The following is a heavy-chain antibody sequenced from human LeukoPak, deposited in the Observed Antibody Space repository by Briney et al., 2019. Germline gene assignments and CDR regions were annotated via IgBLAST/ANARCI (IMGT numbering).Heavy chain of an antibody. CDR2: INTNTGNP. D-gene: IGHD5-24*01. CDR3: ARDHSRDGYTMGGYFDY. V-gene: IGHV7-4-1*02. Sequence: GASVKVSCKASGYTFTSYAMNWVRQAPGQGLEWMGWINTNTGNPTYAQGFTGRFVFSLDTSVSTAYLQISSLKAEDTAVYYCARDHSRDGYTMGGYFDYWGQGTLVTVSS. J-gene: IGHJ4*02. CDR1: GYTFTSYA.